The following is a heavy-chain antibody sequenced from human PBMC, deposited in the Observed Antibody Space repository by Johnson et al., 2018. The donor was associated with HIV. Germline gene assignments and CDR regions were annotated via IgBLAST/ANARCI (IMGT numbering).Heavy chain of an antibody. D-gene: IGHD2-21*01. CDR2: ISYDGSSK. CDR3: ARLSVDEAFDF. Sequence: QVQLVESGGGVVQPGRSLRLSCAASGFTFSSYALHWVRQAPGKGLEWVAVISYDGSSKYYADSVKGPFTISRDNSKNTLYLQMNSLRAEDPAVYFCARLSVDEAFDFWGQGTMVIVSS. V-gene: IGHV3-30*04. J-gene: IGHJ3*01. CDR1: GFTFSSYA.